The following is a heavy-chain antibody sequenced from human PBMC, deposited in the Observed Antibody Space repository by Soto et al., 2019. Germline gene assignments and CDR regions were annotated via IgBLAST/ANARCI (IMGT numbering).Heavy chain of an antibody. V-gene: IGHV3-7*01. CDR2: IKFDGTGI. Sequence: EVQLVESGGGLVQPGGSLRLSCVASGFTYSYYWMSWVRQAPGRGLEWVARIKFDGTGIQYADSAKGRFTISRDNAEKSLYLQMRSLRDGDTAVYYCARDSGYGSASSVNNYVDYWGQGSRVTFSS. CDR1: GFTYSYYW. D-gene: IGHD3-10*01. J-gene: IGHJ4*02. CDR3: ARDSGYGSASSVNNYVDY.